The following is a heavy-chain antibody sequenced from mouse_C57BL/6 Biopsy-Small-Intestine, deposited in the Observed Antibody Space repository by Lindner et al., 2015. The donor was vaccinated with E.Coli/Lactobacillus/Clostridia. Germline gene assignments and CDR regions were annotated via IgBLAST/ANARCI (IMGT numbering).Heavy chain of an antibody. D-gene: IGHD2-1*01. Sequence: VQLQESGPELVKPGASVKIPCKASGYTFTDYNMDWVKQSHGKSLEWIGHINLNNGGAFYNQRFKGKATLTVDKSSSTAYMELRSLTSEDTAVYYCARSAFYYGNPFAYWGQGTLVTVSA. J-gene: IGHJ3*01. CDR3: ARSAFYYGNPFAY. CDR1: GYTFTDYN. CDR2: INLNNGGA. V-gene: IGHV1-18*01.